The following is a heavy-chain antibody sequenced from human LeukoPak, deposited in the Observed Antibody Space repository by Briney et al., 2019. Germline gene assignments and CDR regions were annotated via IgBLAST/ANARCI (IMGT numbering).Heavy chain of an antibody. Sequence: GGSLRLSCLASEFTLSSYIMHWVRQAPGKGLEYVSAISNNGGSTYYADSVKGRFTISRDNSKNTLYLQMNSLRAEDTAVYYCAKYGAVAGPNWFDPWGQGTLVTVSS. J-gene: IGHJ5*02. CDR1: EFTLSSYI. CDR3: AKYGAVAGPNWFDP. CDR2: ISNNGGST. V-gene: IGHV3-64*04. D-gene: IGHD6-19*01.